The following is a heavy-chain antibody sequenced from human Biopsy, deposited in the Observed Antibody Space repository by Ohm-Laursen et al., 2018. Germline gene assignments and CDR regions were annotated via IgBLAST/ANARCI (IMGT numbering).Heavy chain of an antibody. D-gene: IGHD3-22*01. CDR3: GGGGGRSGYYRDL. CDR2: IKTKGFRERT. Sequence: SLRLSCSASGFTFADFAVSWVRQAPGKGLEWVGLIKTKGFRERTQYAASVEGRFTISRDDSKGVAYLEMSGLKTEDTALHYGGGGGGRSGYYRDLWGQGTLVTVSS. J-gene: IGHJ5*02. CDR1: GFTFADFA. V-gene: IGHV3-49*04.